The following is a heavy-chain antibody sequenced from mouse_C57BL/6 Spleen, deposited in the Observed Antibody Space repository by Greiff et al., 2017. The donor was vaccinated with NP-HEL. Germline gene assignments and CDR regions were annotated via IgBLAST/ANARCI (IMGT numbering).Heavy chain of an antibody. CDR2: IDPSDSET. CDR3: ARVTTGYFDV. CDR1: GYTFTSYW. D-gene: IGHD2-12*01. J-gene: IGHJ1*03. Sequence: QVHVKQPGAELVRPGSSVKLSCKASGYTFTSYWMHWVKQRPIQGLEWIGNIDPSDSETHYNQKFKDKATLTVDKSSSTAYMQLSSLTSEDSAVYYCARVTTGYFDVWGTGTTVTVSS. V-gene: IGHV1-52*01.